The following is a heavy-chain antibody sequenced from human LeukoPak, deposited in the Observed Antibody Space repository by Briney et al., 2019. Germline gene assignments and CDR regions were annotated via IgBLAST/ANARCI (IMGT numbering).Heavy chain of an antibody. CDR2: ISGSGYTI. V-gene: IGHV3-23*01. Sequence: AGGSLRLSCAASGFIFSTYAIGWVRQAPGRGLECVASISGSGYTIYYADSVKGRFTISRDNSKNTLYLQVNSLRAEDTAIYYCAKDLRVVGESSAGPLDHWGQGTLVTVSS. J-gene: IGHJ4*02. CDR3: AKDLRVVGESSAGPLDH. CDR1: GFIFSTYA. D-gene: IGHD2-15*01.